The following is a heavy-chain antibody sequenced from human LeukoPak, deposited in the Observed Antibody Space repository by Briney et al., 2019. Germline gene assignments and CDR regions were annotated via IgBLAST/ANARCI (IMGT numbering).Heavy chain of an antibody. D-gene: IGHD3-3*01. Sequence: ASVKVSCKASGYTFTGYYMHWVRQAPGQGLEWMGWINPNSGRTNYTKKFQGRGTMSRDTSISTAYMELSRLRSDDTAVYYCARDLTRDFWSGYFLYYFDYWGQGTLVTVSS. V-gene: IGHV1-2*02. CDR3: ARDLTRDFWSGYFLYYFDY. CDR2: INPNSGRT. CDR1: GYTFTGYY. J-gene: IGHJ4*02.